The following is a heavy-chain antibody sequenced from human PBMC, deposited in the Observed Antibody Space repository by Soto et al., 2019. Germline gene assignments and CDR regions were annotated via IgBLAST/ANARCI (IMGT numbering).Heavy chain of an antibody. CDR2: IYHGGIT. D-gene: IGHD3-10*01. Sequence: SETLSLTSAVSGRSISSGNWWSWVRQPPGKGLEGIGEIYHGGITNYNPSLKSRVTISVDKSKNQFSLHLSSVTAADTAVYYCARGRLWFGAQNYGLGVWGQGTTVT. V-gene: IGHV4-4*02. CDR3: ARGRLWFGAQNYGLGV. CDR1: GRSISSGNW. J-gene: IGHJ6*02.